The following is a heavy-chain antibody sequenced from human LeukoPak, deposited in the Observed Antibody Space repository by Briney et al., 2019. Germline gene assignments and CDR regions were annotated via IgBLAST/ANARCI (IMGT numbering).Heavy chain of an antibody. V-gene: IGHV1-18*01. J-gene: IGHJ4*02. CDR2: ISAYNGNT. CDR1: GYTFTSYC. D-gene: IGHD3-3*01. CDR3: ARDLLEWLYYSDY. Sequence: ASVKVSCKASGYTFTSYCIIWVRQAPGQGLEWMGWISAYNGNTNYAQKLQGRVTMTTDTSTSTAYMELRSLRSDDTAVYYCARDLLEWLYYSDYRLQGTLVTVSS.